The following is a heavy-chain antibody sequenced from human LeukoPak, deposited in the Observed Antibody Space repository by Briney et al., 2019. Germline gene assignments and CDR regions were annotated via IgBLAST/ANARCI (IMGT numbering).Heavy chain of an antibody. CDR2: IKGDGSKI. J-gene: IGHJ4*02. V-gene: IGHV3-7*01. CDR1: GFTFSEYW. D-gene: IGHD2-15*01. CDR3: AXDGSCFDF. Sequence: GGSLRLSCGASGFTFSEYWMTWVRQAPGRGPEWVANIKGDGSKIYYVDSVKGRFTISRDNDKNALYLQMDNRRGKDTPVYHCAXDGSCFDFWGQGALVTVSS.